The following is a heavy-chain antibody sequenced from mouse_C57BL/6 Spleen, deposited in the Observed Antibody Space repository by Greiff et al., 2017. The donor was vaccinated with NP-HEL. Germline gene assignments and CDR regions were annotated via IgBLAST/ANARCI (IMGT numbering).Heavy chain of an antibody. D-gene: IGHD2-1*01. Sequence: QVQLKQSGAELVKPGASVKISCKASGYAFSSYWMNWVKQRPGKGLEWIGQIYPGDGDTNYNGKFKGKATLTAAKSSSTAYMQLSSLTSEDSAVYFCARRTDGNYAYYAMDYWGQGTSVTVSS. V-gene: IGHV1-80*01. J-gene: IGHJ4*01. CDR3: ARRTDGNYAYYAMDY. CDR1: GYAFSSYW. CDR2: IYPGDGDT.